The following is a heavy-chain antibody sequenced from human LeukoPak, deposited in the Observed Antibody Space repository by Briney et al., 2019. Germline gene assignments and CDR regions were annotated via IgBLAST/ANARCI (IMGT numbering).Heavy chain of an antibody. CDR3: ARGDDIPRAFDI. CDR2: ISYDGSNK. J-gene: IGHJ3*02. CDR1: GFTFSTYA. D-gene: IGHD3-22*01. V-gene: IGHV3-30-3*01. Sequence: PGGSLRLSCAASGFTFSTYAMHWVRQAPGKGLEWVAVISYDGSNKYYADSVKGRFTISRDNSKNTLYLQMNSLRAEDTAVYYCARGDDIPRAFDIWGQGTMVTVSS.